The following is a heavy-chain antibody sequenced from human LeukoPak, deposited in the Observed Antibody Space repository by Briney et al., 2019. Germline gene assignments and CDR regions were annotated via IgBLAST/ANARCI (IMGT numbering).Heavy chain of an antibody. D-gene: IGHD6-6*01. J-gene: IGHJ3*02. CDR2: IYHTGNT. CDR1: GGSFNTYY. V-gene: IGHV4-59*08. CDR3: ARLAIAARLAPFDI. Sequence: PSETLSLTCTVSGGSFNTYYWSWIRQSPGKGLEWMGYIYHTGNTNYTPSLKSRVTISIDTSQNQFSLNLTSVTAADTAVYYCARLAIAARLAPFDIWGQGTMVTVSS.